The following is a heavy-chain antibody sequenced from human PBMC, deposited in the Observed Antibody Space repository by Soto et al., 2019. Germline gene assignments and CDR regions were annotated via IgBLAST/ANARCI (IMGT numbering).Heavy chain of an antibody. Sequence: SETLSLTCAVYGGSFSGYYWSWIRQPPGKGLKWIGEINHSGSTNYNPSLKSRVTISVDTSKNQFSLKLSSVTAADTAVYYFARGLVYSNYHYYYYYMDVWGKGTTVTVSS. J-gene: IGHJ6*03. CDR3: ARGLVYSNYHYYYYYMDV. CDR2: INHSGST. D-gene: IGHD4-4*01. V-gene: IGHV4-34*01. CDR1: GGSFSGYY.